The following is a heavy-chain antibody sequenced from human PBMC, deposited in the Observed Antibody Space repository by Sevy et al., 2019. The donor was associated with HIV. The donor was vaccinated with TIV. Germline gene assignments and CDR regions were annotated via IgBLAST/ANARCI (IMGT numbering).Heavy chain of an antibody. V-gene: IGHV3-7*01. Sequence: QLGGPLRLSCAASGFTFSSYWINWVRQAPGEGLEWAANINQGGSEKHYVDSVKGRFTISRDNAENTVYLQMNSLRVEDTAVYYCARGPSGASAGRFDSWGQGTLVTVSS. CDR1: GFTFSSYW. CDR2: INQGGSEK. CDR3: ARGPSGASAGRFDS. J-gene: IGHJ4*02. D-gene: IGHD6-13*01.